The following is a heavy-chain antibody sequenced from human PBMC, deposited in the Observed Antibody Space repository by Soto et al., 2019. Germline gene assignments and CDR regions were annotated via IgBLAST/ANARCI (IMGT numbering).Heavy chain of an antibody. V-gene: IGHV1-18*01. D-gene: IGHD2-8*01. CDR3: ARTGGDCTQGVCYDY. CDR2: ISPYNSNT. CDR1: GYIFINYG. J-gene: IGHJ4*02. Sequence: GASVKVSCKASGYIFINYGISWMRQAPGQGLEWMGWISPYNSNTHYAQSLLGRVTVTRDTSTGTAYMELRSLRSDDTAVYYCARTGGDCTQGVCYDYWGQGTLVTVSS.